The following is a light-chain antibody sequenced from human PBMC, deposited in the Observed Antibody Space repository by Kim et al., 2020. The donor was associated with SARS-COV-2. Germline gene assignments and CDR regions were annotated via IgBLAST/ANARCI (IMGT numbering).Light chain of an antibody. CDR3: LQHYNDPLA. CDR1: QCIINE. Sequence: ASLGDKVTITCRASQCIINELVWFQQKPGKAPKRLIYAASNLQSGVPSRFSGSGSETKFTLTISSLLPEDVATYFCLQHYNDPLAFGGGTKVDIK. V-gene: IGKV1-17*01. CDR2: AAS. J-gene: IGKJ4*02.